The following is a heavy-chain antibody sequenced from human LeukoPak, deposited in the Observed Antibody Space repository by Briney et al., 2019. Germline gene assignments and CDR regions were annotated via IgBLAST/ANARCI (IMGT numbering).Heavy chain of an antibody. J-gene: IGHJ4*02. V-gene: IGHV4-34*01. CDR1: GGSFSGYY. D-gene: IGHD3-9*01. CDR3: ARGSGLRYFDWLRGFDY. CDR2: INHSGST. Sequence: SETLSLTCAVYGGSFSGYYWSWIRQPPGKGLEWIGEINHSGSTNYKPSLKSRVTISVDTSKNQFSLKLSSVTAADTAVYYCARGSGLRYFDWLRGFDYWGQGTLVTVSS.